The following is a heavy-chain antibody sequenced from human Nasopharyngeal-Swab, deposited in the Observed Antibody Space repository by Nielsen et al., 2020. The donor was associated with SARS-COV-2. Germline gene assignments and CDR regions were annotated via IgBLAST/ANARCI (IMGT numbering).Heavy chain of an antibody. J-gene: IGHJ6*02. V-gene: IGHV1-69*10. CDR2: IIPILGIA. CDR1: GGTFSSYA. CDR3: APAYCGGDCFIGGMDV. D-gene: IGHD2-21*02. Sequence: SVKVSCKASGGTFSSYAISWVRQAPGQGLKWMGGIIPILGIANYAQKFQGRVTITADKSTSTAYMELSSLRSEDTAVYYCAPAYCGGDCFIGGMDVWGQGTTVTVSS.